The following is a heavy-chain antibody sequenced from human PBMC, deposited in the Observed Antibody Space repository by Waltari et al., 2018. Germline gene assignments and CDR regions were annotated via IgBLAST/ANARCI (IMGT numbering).Heavy chain of an antibody. Sequence: QVQLVQSGAEVKKPGASVKVYCKASGYLFTGSYIHGLGQAPGQGLGWMGWINPKSGGTKYAQKFQGRVTMTRDTSISTAHMELNSLRSDDTAVFFCAREGVDYGDHKGVWGLDVWGQGTTVSVS. CDR3: AREGVDYGDHKGVWGLDV. CDR2: INPKSGGT. J-gene: IGHJ6*02. D-gene: IGHD4-17*01. CDR1: GYLFTGSY. V-gene: IGHV1-2*02.